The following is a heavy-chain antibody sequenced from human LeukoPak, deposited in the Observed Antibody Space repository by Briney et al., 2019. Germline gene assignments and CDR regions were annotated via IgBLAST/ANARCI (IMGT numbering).Heavy chain of an antibody. J-gene: IGHJ4*02. CDR1: GGSISSSSYY. V-gene: IGHV4-39*01. Sequence: SETLSLTCTVSGGSISSSSYYWGWIRQPPGKGLEWIGSIYYSGSTYYNPSLKSRVTISVDTSKSQFSLRLSSVTAADTAVYYCARTLRYFDWLPAGETDYWGQGTLVTVSS. D-gene: IGHD3-9*01. CDR2: IYYSGST. CDR3: ARTLRYFDWLPAGETDY.